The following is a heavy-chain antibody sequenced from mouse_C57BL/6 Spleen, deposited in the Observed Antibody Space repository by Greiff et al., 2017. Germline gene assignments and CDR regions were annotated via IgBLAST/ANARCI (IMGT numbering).Heavy chain of an antibody. CDR1: GYTFTSYG. Sequence: VQLQQSGAELARPGASVKLSCKASGYTFTSYGISWVKQRTGQGLEWIGEIYPRSGNTYYNEKFKGKATLTADKSSSTAYMELRSLTSEDSAVYFCARLELDSSGPEAMDYWGQGTSVTVSS. CDR3: ARLELDSSGPEAMDY. D-gene: IGHD3-2*02. V-gene: IGHV1-81*01. CDR2: IYPRSGNT. J-gene: IGHJ4*01.